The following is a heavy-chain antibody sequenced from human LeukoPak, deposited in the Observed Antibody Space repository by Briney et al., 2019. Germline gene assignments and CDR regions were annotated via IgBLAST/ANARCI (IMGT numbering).Heavy chain of an antibody. CDR3: ARVSTQPGSSSYYFDY. V-gene: IGHV4-30-4*01. J-gene: IGHJ4*02. CDR2: IYYSGST. Sequence: SQTLSLTCTVFGGSISSGDYSWSWIRQPPGKGLEWIVSIYYSGSTYYNPSLKSRVIISVDTSKNQFSLKVTSVTAADTAVYYCARVSTQPGSSSYYFDYWGQGTLVTVSS. D-gene: IGHD3-10*01. CDR1: GGSISSGDYS.